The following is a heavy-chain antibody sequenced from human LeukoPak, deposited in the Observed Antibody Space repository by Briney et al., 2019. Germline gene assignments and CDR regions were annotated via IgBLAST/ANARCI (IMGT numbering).Heavy chain of an antibody. CDR3: ARARVTSTLKNSYYYVMDV. D-gene: IGHD2-21*02. Sequence: GGSLRLSCAASGFILRSYAMHWVRQAPGKGLEWVALVSHDGSNECYTDSVKGRFIISRDNSKNTVYLQMNRLREGDTAVYYCARARVTSTLKNSYYYVMDVWGEGTTVTDSS. V-gene: IGHV3-30*03. CDR1: GFILRSYA. CDR2: VSHDGSNE. J-gene: IGHJ6*04.